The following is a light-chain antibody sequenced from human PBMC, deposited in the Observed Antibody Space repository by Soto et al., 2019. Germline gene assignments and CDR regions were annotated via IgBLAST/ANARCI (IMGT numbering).Light chain of an antibody. CDR2: EVS. V-gene: IGLV2-8*01. CDR3: SSYAGSNTFAYV. CDR1: SSDVGGYNY. Sequence: QSALTQPPSASGSPGQSVTISCTGTSSDVGGYNYVSWYQQHPGKAPKLMIYEVSKRPSGVPDRFSGSKSGNTASLTVSGLQAEDEADYYCSSYAGSNTFAYVFGTGTKVTVL. J-gene: IGLJ1*01.